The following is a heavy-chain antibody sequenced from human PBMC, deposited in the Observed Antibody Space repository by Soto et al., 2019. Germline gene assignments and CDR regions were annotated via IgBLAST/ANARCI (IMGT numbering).Heavy chain of an antibody. J-gene: IGHJ5*02. CDR1: GDSVSSNSAA. CDR3: ARSEGIAVAGTVWFDP. CDR2: TYYRSKWYN. V-gene: IGHV6-1*01. D-gene: IGHD6-19*01. Sequence: PSQTLSLTCVISGDSVSSNSAAWNWIRQSPSRGLEWLGRTYYRSKWYNDYAVSVKSRITIYPDTSKNQFSLQLNSVTPEDTAVYYCARSEGIAVAGTVWFDPWGQGTLVTVSS.